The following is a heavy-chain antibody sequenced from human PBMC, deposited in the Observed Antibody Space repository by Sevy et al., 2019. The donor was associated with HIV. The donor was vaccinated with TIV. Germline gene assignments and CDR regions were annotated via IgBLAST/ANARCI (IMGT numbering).Heavy chain of an antibody. J-gene: IGHJ4*02. D-gene: IGHD3-22*01. V-gene: IGHV3-73*01. Sequence: GGSLRLSCAGSGFTFSDAAIHWVRQASGKGLEWLGRIRGKANNYATAYAASVKDRLSISRNDLKDTAYLQMNSLRTEDAAMYYCSIYYDIRAFDSWGQGTQVTVSS. CDR2: IRGKANNYAT. CDR1: GFTFSDAA. CDR3: SIYYDIRAFDS.